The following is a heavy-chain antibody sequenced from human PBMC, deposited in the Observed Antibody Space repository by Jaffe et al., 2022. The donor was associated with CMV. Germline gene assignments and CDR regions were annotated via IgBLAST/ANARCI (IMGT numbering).Heavy chain of an antibody. CDR1: GLTFNNYD. D-gene: IGHD6-19*01. CDR3: AKGSSGWSYPDY. Sequence: EVQLLESGGDLVQPGGSLRLSCAASGLTFNNYDMSWVRQAPGKGLEWVSTIFGIGIGTFYADSVKGRFTISRDNSKNTVYLQMNNLRADDTAVYYCAKGSSGWSYPDYWGQGTLVTVSS. J-gene: IGHJ4*02. V-gene: IGHV3-23*05. CDR2: IFGIGIGT.